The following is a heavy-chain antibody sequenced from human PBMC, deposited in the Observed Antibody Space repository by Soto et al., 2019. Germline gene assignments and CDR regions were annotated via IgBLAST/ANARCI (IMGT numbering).Heavy chain of an antibody. V-gene: IGHV3-74*01. CDR1: GFTFSSYW. CDR2: INRDGSGT. Sequence: GGSLRLSCAASGFTFSSYWMHWVRQAPGKGLVWVSRINRDGSGTDYADSVKGRFTISRDNAKNTLYLQMNSLRAEDTAVYYCARDDWGLGGQPKYFQHWGQGTQVTVSS. CDR3: ARDDWGLGGQPKYFQH. J-gene: IGHJ1*01. D-gene: IGHD2-15*01.